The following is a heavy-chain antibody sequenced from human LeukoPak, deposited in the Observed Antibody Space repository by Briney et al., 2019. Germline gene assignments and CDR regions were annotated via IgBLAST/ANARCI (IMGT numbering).Heavy chain of an antibody. J-gene: IGHJ5*02. Sequence: SETLSLTCTVSVGSITGYYWSWIRQPPGKGLEWVGYIFSSGSTNYNPSLKSRVTISLDTSKSQFSLKLISVTASDTAVYYCARLTKFLTTYYPTPWGQGTLVTVSS. D-gene: IGHD2/OR15-2a*01. CDR1: VGSITGYY. CDR3: ARLTKFLTTYYPTP. CDR2: IFSSGST. V-gene: IGHV4-59*08.